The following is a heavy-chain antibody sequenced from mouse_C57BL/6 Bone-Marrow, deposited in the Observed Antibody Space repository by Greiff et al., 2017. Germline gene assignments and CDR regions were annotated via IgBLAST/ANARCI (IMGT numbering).Heavy chain of an antibody. J-gene: IGHJ3*01. D-gene: IGHD2-12*01. CDR3: AREDDGAWFAY. V-gene: IGHV1-59*01. CDR2: IDPSDSYT. CDR1: GYTFTSYW. Sequence: QVQLQQPGAELVRPGTSVKLSCKASGYTFTSYWMHWVKQRPGQGLEWIGVIDPSDSYTNYNQKFTGKATLTVDTSSSTAYMQLSRLTSADSAVYYCAREDDGAWFAYWGQGTLVTVSA.